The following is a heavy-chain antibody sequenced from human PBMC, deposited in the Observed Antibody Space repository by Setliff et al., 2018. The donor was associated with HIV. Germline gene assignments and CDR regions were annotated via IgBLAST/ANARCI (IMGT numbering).Heavy chain of an antibody. J-gene: IGHJ6*03. D-gene: IGHD2-21*02. CDR1: GGSISSHY. Sequence: LSLTCTVSGGSISSHYWSWIRQPPGKGLEWIGHIYTSGSTNYNPSLKSRVTMSVDTSRNHFSLKLISVTAADTAVYYCARETVVTPAGHYYYMDVWGKGTTVTVSS. CDR3: ARETVVTPAGHYYYMDV. CDR2: IYTSGST. V-gene: IGHV4-59*11.